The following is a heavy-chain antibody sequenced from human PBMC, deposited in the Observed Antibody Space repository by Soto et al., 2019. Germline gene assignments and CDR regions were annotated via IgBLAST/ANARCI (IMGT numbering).Heavy chain of an antibody. CDR1: GFTFSSYG. CDR3: ASEGYGDYDGPPLDY. CDR2: IWYDGSNK. V-gene: IGHV3-33*01. J-gene: IGHJ4*02. D-gene: IGHD4-17*01. Sequence: QVQLVESGGGVVQPGRSLRLSCAASGFTFSSYGMHWVRQAPGKGLEWVAVIWYDGSNKYYADSVKGRFTISRDNSKNTLYLQMNSLRAEDTAVYYCASEGYGDYDGPPLDYSGQGTLVTVSS.